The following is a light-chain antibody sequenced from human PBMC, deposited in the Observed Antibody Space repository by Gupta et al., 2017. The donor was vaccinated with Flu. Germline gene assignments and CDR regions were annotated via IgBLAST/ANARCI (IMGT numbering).Light chain of an antibody. V-gene: IGKV3-20*01. CDR2: GAS. J-gene: IGKJ3*01. CDR1: QSISRSY. Sequence: GTLCLSPGERATRSCRACQSISRSYLAWYQQKPGQAPRLLIYGASSRATGMPDRFSGSGSGRXFTLTIXRREPEDFAVYYCRQECNSAFTFGXGTKVDIK. CDR3: RQECNSAFT.